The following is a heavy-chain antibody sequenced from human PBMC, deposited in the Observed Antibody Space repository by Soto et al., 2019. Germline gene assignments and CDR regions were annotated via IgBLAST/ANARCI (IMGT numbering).Heavy chain of an antibody. V-gene: IGHV3-23*01. CDR2: INGSGGST. CDR1: GFTFSNHA. J-gene: IGHJ6*02. D-gene: IGHD3-3*01. Sequence: GGSLRLSCAASGFTFSNHAMSCVRQAPGKRLEWVSAINGSGGSTYYADSVKGRFTISRDNSKNTLYLQMNSLRAEDTAVYYCAKGVIFGVGRTYYYYGMDVWGQGTTVTVSS. CDR3: AKGVIFGVGRTYYYYGMDV.